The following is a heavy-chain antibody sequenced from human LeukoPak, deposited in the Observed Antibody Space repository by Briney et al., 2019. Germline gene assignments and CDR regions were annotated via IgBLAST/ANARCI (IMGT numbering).Heavy chain of an antibody. Sequence: PSETLSLTCAVYGGSFSGYYWSWIGQPPGKGLEWIGEVNHSGSTNYNPSLKSRVTISVDTSKNQFSLKLSSVTAADTAVYYCARARGSMVRGVKHDGWFDPWGQGTLVTVSS. CDR1: GGSFSGYY. V-gene: IGHV4-34*01. J-gene: IGHJ5*02. D-gene: IGHD3-10*01. CDR3: ARARGSMVRGVKHDGWFDP. CDR2: VNHSGST.